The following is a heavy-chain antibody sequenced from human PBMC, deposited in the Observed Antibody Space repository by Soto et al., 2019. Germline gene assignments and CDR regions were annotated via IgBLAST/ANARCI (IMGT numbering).Heavy chain of an antibody. D-gene: IGHD1-7*01. CDR2: IIPISGAA. CDR3: ARDMTRTVVPYFDF. J-gene: IGHJ4*02. CDR1: GYTFTSYG. Sequence: SVKVSCKSSGYTFTSYGISWVRQAPGQGLEWMGRIIPISGAANYAQKFQGRVTITADKSTSTSYMELSRLRSEDTAVYYCARDMTRTVVPYFDFWGQGTLVTVSS. V-gene: IGHV1-69*06.